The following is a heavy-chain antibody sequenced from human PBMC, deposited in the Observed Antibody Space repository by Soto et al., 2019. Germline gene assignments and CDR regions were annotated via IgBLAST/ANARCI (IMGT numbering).Heavy chain of an antibody. V-gene: IGHV3-7*01. CDR2: IKQDGSEK. Sequence: PGGSMRLSCAACGFSFRSYWVSWDRQAPGKGLEWVANIKQDGSEKYYVDSVKGRITISRDNAKNSLYLQMNSMRAEDTAVSYCVRDSNEGQLVAGGTGYRGQRTLVTVSS. CDR3: VRDSNEGQLVAGGTGY. J-gene: IGHJ4*02. CDR1: GFSFRSYW. D-gene: IGHD6-6*01.